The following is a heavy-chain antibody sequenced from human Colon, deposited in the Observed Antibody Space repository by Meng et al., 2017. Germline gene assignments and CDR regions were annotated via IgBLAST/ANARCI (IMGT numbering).Heavy chain of an antibody. D-gene: IGHD1-26*01. CDR1: SGSISSSSW. CDR2: IYHSGST. CDR3: ARKKWVGASGGFDY. V-gene: IGHV4-4*03. J-gene: IGHJ4*02. Sequence: QGQRQQSGPARVTPRATLSLTDAVSSGSISSSSWWSWVRQSPGKGLEWVGEIYHSGSTNYNPSLKSRITISIDKSKNQFSLKLSSVTAADTAVYYCARKKWVGASGGFDYWGQGTLVTVSS.